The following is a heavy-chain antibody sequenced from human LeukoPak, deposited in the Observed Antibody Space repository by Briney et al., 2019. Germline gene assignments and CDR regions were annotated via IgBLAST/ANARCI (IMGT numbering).Heavy chain of an antibody. V-gene: IGHV3-48*03. D-gene: IGHD3-10*01. CDR1: GFTFSSYE. CDR2: ISSSGSTI. J-gene: IGHJ4*02. CDR3: ARVYQGVSLFDGIDY. Sequence: GGSLRLSCAASGFTFSSYEMNWVRKAPGKGLEWVSYISSSGSTIYYADSVKGRFTISRDNAKNSLYLQMNSLRAEDTAVYYCARVYQGVSLFDGIDYWGQGTLVTVSS.